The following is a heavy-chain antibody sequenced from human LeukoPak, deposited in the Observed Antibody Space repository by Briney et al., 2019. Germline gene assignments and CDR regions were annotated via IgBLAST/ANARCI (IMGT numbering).Heavy chain of an antibody. V-gene: IGHV3-53*01. D-gene: IGHD1-20*01. CDR1: EFSVGSNY. CDR2: IYSGGSA. Sequence: GGSLRLSCAASEFSVGSNYMTWVRQAPGKGLEWVSLIYSGGSAYYADSVKGRFTISRDNSKNTLYLQMNSLRAEDTAVYYCAKGNNWNGLFDYWGQGTLVTVSS. CDR3: AKGNNWNGLFDY. J-gene: IGHJ4*02.